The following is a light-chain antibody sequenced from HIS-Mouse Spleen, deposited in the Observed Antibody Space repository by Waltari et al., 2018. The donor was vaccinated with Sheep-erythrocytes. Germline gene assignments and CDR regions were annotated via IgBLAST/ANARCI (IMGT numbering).Light chain of an antibody. CDR3: CSYAGSYNHV. CDR2: DVS. J-gene: IGLJ1*01. Sequence: QSALTQPRSVSGSPGPSVTIYCTGTRSYFRGYNYVPWYQQHPGQAPKLMIYDVSKRPSGVPDRFSGSKSGNTASLTISGLQAEDEADYYCCSYAGSYNHVFGTGTKVTVL. V-gene: IGLV2-11*01. CDR1: RSYFRGYNY.